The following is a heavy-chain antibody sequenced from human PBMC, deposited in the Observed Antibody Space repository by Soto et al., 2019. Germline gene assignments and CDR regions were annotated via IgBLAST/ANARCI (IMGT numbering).Heavy chain of an antibody. Sequence: EVQLVQSGAEVKKPGESLKLSCKGSGYSFTSYWIGWVRQMPGKGLEWLGIIYPGDSDTRYSPSFQGQVTISADKSISTAYLEWGSLKASDTAMYYCARQYYGDDGWSDYWGQGTLVTVSS. J-gene: IGHJ4*02. CDR3: ARQYYGDDGWSDY. CDR2: IYPGDSDT. V-gene: IGHV5-51*01. D-gene: IGHD4-17*01. CDR1: GYSFTSYW.